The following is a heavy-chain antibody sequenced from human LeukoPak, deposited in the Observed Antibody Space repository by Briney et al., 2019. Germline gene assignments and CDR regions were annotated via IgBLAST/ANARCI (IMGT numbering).Heavy chain of an antibody. CDR2: IYPDDSDT. Sequence: SVESLKISCKGSGYSFTGYWIAWVRQMPGKGLEWMGIIYPDDSDTKYSPSFQGQVTISADKSISTAYLQWSSLKASDTAMYYCARRSYDSKDFDYWGQGTLVTVSS. D-gene: IGHD3-22*01. V-gene: IGHV5-51*01. J-gene: IGHJ4*02. CDR1: GYSFTGYW. CDR3: ARRSYDSKDFDY.